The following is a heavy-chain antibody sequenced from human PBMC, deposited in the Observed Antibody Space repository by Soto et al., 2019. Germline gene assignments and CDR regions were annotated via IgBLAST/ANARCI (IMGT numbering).Heavy chain of an antibody. Sequence: QVQLVESGGGVVQPGRSLRLSCAASGFTFSSYAMHWVRQAPGKGLEWVAVISYDGSNKYYADSVKGRFTISRDNSKNTLYLQMNSLRAEDTAVYYCARDGGVRGSHWPSFDPWGQGTLVTVSS. J-gene: IGHJ5*02. V-gene: IGHV3-30-3*01. CDR2: ISYDGSNK. CDR1: GFTFSSYA. CDR3: ARDGGVRGSHWPSFDP. D-gene: IGHD3-10*01.